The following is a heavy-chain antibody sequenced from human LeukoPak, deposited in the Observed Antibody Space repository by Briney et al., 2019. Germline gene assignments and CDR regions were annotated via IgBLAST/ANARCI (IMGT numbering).Heavy chain of an antibody. CDR2: ISYDGSNK. J-gene: IGHJ6*04. D-gene: IGHD3-10*01. CDR1: GFTFSSYG. CDR3: AKDVRYGSGFVYYGMDV. Sequence: PGGSLRLSCAASGFTFSSYGMHWARQAPGNGLGWVAVISYDGSNKYYADSVKGRFTISRDNSKNTLYLQMNNLRAEDTAVYYCAKDVRYGSGFVYYGMDVWGKGTTVAVSS. V-gene: IGHV3-30*18.